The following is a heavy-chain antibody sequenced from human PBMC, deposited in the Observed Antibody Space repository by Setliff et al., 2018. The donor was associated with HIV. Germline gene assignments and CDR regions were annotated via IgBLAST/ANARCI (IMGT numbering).Heavy chain of an antibody. Sequence: SETLSLTCTVSGVSISNYYWSWIRQPAGKRLEFIGRISAAGTINYNPSLRSRVTLSVDTSENQFSLTVNSVTAADTAMYFCARDEGRATGSWWDQSASWYLDYWGHGILVTVSS. V-gene: IGHV4-4*07. CDR2: ISAAGTI. D-gene: IGHD6-13*01. J-gene: IGHJ4*01. CDR1: GVSISNYY. CDR3: ARDEGRATGSWWDQSASWYLDY.